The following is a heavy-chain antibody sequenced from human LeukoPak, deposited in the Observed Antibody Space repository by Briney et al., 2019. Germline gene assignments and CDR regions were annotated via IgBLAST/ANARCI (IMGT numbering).Heavy chain of an antibody. J-gene: IGHJ4*02. Sequence: SETLSLTCTVSGGSISSYYWSWIRQPPGKGLEWIGYIYYSGSTNYNPSLKSRVTISVDTSKNQFSLKLSSVTAADTAVYYCARSSGDYVWGSYRWNPYYFDYWGQGTLVTVSS. CDR1: GGSISSYY. D-gene: IGHD3-16*02. CDR3: ARSSGDYVWGSYRWNPYYFDY. CDR2: IYYSGST. V-gene: IGHV4-59*01.